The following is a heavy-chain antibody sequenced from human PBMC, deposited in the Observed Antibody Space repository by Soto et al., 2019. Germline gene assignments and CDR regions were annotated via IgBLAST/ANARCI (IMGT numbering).Heavy chain of an antibody. D-gene: IGHD6-19*01. CDR1: GFIFSNFG. Sequence: QRLSCAASGFIFSNFGMHWVRQAPGKGLEWVAVIWYDGSNEYYADSVKGRFTISKDNSKSTLYLQMNSLRAEDTAVYYCARDDIPGIAVSTYGMDVWGQGTTVTVSS. V-gene: IGHV3-33*01. J-gene: IGHJ6*02. CDR2: IWYDGSNE. CDR3: ARDDIPGIAVSTYGMDV.